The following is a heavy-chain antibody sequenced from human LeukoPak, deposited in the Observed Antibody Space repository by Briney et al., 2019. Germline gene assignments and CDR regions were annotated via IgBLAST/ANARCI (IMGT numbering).Heavy chain of an antibody. J-gene: IGHJ6*02. CDR2: MNPNSGNT. V-gene: IGHV1-8*01. CDR1: GYTFTSYD. Sequence: ASVKVSCKASGYTFTSYDINWVRQATGQGLEWMGWMNPNSGNTGYAQKFQGRVTMTRNTSISTAYIELSSLRSEDTAVYYCAREGVEYSRVYYYGMDVWGQGTTVTVSS. D-gene: IGHD6-6*01. CDR3: AREGVEYSRVYYYGMDV.